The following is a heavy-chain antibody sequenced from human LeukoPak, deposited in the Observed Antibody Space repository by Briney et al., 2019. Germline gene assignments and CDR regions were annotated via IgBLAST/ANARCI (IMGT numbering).Heavy chain of an antibody. Sequence: SETLSLTCAVSGVSFSGDYWSWIRQPPGKGLEWIGEINHSGGTNYNPYPTRRLTISVATSKNQFSLKLSSLTAADTAVYYCARVLVRAYCGVDCYRDDDFDIWGEGTMVTVSS. CDR2: INHSGGT. D-gene: IGHD2-21*02. CDR3: ARVLVRAYCGVDCYRDDDFDI. V-gene: IGHV4-34*01. J-gene: IGHJ3*02. CDR1: GVSFSGDY.